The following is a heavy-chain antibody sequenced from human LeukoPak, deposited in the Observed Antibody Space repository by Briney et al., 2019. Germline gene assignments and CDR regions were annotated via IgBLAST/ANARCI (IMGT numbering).Heavy chain of an antibody. Sequence: ASVKVSCKASGYIFTSYGINWVRQATGQGLEWMGWMNPINGNTGYAQKFQGRVTMTRDTSISTAYMELRSLTSEDTAVYYCVRDGEGAAISVNYWFDPWGQGTLVTVSS. CDR2: MNPINGNT. J-gene: IGHJ5*02. D-gene: IGHD2-2*02. CDR3: VRDGEGAAISVNYWFDP. CDR1: GYIFTSYG. V-gene: IGHV1-8*02.